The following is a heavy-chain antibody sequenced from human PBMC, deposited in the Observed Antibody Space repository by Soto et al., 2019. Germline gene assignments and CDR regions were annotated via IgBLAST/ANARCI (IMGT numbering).Heavy chain of an antibody. D-gene: IGHD3-22*01. CDR3: TRDRLRGYDGSGFYS. CDR2: INTYNGNR. J-gene: IGHJ4*02. V-gene: IGHV1-18*01. Sequence: QVQLVQSGAVLRKPGASVTISCKASGYSFTNYGIYWVRQAPGQGLEWMGWINTYNGNRNFAPKFEDRVTMTTATSTNTVYMELRRLKSDDTAIYFCTRDRLRGYDGSGFYSWGQGTLVAVSS. CDR1: GYSFTNYG.